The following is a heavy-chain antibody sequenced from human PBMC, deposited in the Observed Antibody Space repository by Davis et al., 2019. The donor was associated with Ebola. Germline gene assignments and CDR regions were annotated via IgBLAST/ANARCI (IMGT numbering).Heavy chain of an antibody. CDR1: GFTFSSYA. CDR2: ISYDGSNK. CDR3: ARQGGDWYFDL. Sequence: PGGSLRLSCAASGFTFSSYAMHWVRQAPGKGLEWVAVISYDGSNKYYADSVKGRFTISRDNSKNTLYLQMNSLRAEDTAVYYCARQGGDWYFDLWGRGTLVTVSS. D-gene: IGHD3-16*01. V-gene: IGHV3-30-3*01. J-gene: IGHJ2*01.